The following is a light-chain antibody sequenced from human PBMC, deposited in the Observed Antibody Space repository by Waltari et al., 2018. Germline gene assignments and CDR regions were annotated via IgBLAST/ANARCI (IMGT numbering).Light chain of an antibody. J-gene: IGKJ1*01. CDR3: QHYNNWPPGTT. CDR2: AAS. CDR1: QSVSIN. V-gene: IGKV3-15*01. Sequence: EIVMTQSPVTLYVSPGERATLSCRASQSVSINLAWYQQKPGQAPRLLIYAASTRATDVPARFSGSGSGTEFTLTISSLQSEDFAVYYCQHYNNWPPGTTFGQGTKLEIK.